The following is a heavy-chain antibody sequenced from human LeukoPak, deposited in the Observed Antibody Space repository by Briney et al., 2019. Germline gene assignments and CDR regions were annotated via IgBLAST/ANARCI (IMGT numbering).Heavy chain of an antibody. V-gene: IGHV3-20*04. CDR3: ARDGGWYKRGLDYYYYYMDV. J-gene: IGHJ6*03. CDR1: GFTFDDYG. CDR2: INRNGVSA. Sequence: GGSLRLSCAASGFTFDDYGMNWVRQVPGKGLEWVSRINRNGVSALYADSVKGRFTISRDNAKKSLYLQMNSLRVEDTALYYCARDGGWYKRGLDYYYYYMDVWGKGTTVTVSS. D-gene: IGHD6-19*01.